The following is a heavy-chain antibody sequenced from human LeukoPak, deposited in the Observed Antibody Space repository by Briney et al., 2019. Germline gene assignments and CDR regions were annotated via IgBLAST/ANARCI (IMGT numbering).Heavy chain of an antibody. CDR2: INSDGSST. CDR3: ARGSYYDSSGYSDFDY. D-gene: IGHD3-22*01. V-gene: IGHV3-74*01. Sequence: GGSLRLSCAASGFTFSSYWMHWVRHAPGKGLVWVSRINSDGSSTIYADSVKGRFTISRDNAKNTLYLQMNSLRAEDTAVYYCARGSYYDSSGYSDFDYWGQGTLVTVSS. J-gene: IGHJ4*02. CDR1: GFTFSSYW.